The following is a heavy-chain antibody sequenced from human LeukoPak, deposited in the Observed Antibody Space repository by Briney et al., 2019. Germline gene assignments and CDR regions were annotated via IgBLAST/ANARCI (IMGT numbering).Heavy chain of an antibody. CDR1: GGAIRSHY. Sequence: PSETLSLTCTVSGGAIRSHYWNWIRQPAGKGLEWIGRIYSSGYTNDNPFLKSRITMSVDMPKNQFSLRLNSVTAADTVVYYCARGEHSVDSWGQGMLVTVSS. CDR2: IYSSGYT. D-gene: IGHD1/OR15-1a*01. J-gene: IGHJ4*02. V-gene: IGHV4-4*07. CDR3: ARGEHSVDS.